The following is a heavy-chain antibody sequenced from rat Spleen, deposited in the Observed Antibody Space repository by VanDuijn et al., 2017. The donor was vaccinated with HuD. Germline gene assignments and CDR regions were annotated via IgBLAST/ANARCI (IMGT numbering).Heavy chain of an antibody. J-gene: IGHJ3*01. CDR2: ISYDGSST. CDR3: ARHDYYDGTYPNWFAY. V-gene: IGHV5-7*01. CDR1: GFTFSDYN. Sequence: EVQLVESGGGLVQPGRSLKLSCAASGFTFSDYNMAWVRQAPKKGLEWVATISYDGSSTYYRDSVKGRFTISRDNAKSTLYLQMDSLRSEDTATYYCARHDYYDGTYPNWFAYWGQGTLVTVSS. D-gene: IGHD1-12*02.